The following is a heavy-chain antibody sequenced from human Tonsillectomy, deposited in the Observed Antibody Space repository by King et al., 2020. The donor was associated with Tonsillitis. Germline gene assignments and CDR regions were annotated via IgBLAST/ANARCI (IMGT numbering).Heavy chain of an antibody. Sequence: VQLVESGGGVVQPGRSLRLSCAASGFTFSSYGMHWVRQAPGKGLEWVAVISYDGSNKYYADSVKVRFTISRDNSKNTLYLQMNSLRAEETAVYYCAKENDLHYYDSSGASAFDIWGQGTMVTVSS. CDR2: ISYDGSNK. V-gene: IGHV3-30*18. D-gene: IGHD3-22*01. CDR3: AKENDLHYYDSSGASAFDI. CDR1: GFTFSSYG. J-gene: IGHJ3*02.